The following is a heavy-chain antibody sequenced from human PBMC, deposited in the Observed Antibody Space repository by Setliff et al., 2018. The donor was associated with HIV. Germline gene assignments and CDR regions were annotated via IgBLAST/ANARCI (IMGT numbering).Heavy chain of an antibody. CDR1: GAYISSYY. V-gene: IGHV4-59*01. CDR2: IYFSGNT. J-gene: IGHJ5*02. Sequence: SETLSLTCTVSGAYISSYYWSWIRQPPGKGLEWIGDIYFSGNTHFNPSLTSRVTISLDTSTNTVFLKLTSVTASDTAVYYCARDLGRITLSGVNEGWFDPWGQGTLVTVSS. D-gene: IGHD3-3*01. CDR3: ARDLGRITLSGVNEGWFDP.